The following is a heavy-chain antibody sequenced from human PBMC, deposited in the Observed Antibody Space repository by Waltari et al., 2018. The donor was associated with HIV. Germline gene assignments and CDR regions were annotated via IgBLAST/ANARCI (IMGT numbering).Heavy chain of an antibody. CDR1: GFTFRTYN. V-gene: IGHV3-21*02. CDR3: ARGLGSHFDY. CDR2: ISGSSHFI. D-gene: IGHD1-26*01. Sequence: EVQLVESGGGLVKPGETLRLSCASSGFTFRTYNLNWLRQAPGKGLEWVSSISGSSHFIYYADLVKGRFTISRDNAKNSLYLQMSSLRAEDTAVYYCARGLGSHFDYWGQGTLVTVSS. J-gene: IGHJ4*02.